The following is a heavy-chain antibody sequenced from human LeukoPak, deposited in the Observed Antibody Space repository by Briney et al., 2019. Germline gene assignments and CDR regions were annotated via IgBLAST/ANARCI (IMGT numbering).Heavy chain of an antibody. D-gene: IGHD5-12*01. CDR2: ISSSSSYI. CDR3: ARVSGYDNFDY. V-gene: IGHV3-21*01. J-gene: IGHJ4*02. Sequence: PGGPLRLSCAVSGFTFSSYSMNWVRQAPGKGLEWVSSISSSSSYIYYADSVKGRFTISRDNAKNSLYLQMNSLRAEDTAVYYCARVSGYDNFDYWGQGTLVTVSS. CDR1: GFTFSSYS.